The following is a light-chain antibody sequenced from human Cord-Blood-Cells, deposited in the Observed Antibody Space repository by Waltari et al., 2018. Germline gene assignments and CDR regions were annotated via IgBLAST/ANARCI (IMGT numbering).Light chain of an antibody. CDR3: QQYDNLKVT. CDR2: DAS. V-gene: IGKV1-33*01. CDR1: QDISNY. Sequence: IQMPQSPSSLSASVGDRVTITCPASQDISNYLNWYQQKPGKAPKLLIYDASNLETGVPSRCSGSGSGTDFTFTISSLQPEDIATYYCQQYDNLKVTFGPGTKVDIK. J-gene: IGKJ3*01.